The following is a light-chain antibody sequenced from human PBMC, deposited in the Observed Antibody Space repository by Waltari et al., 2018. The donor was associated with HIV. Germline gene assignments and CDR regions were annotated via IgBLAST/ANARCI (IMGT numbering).Light chain of an antibody. J-gene: IGLJ1*01. Sequence: QSVLTQPPSVSGAPGQRVTISCTGSSSNIGAGYDVPWYQQLPGTAPKLLIYGNNNRPSGVPDRFSGSKSGTSASLAVTGLQAEDEADYYCQSHDSSLSGYVFGTGTKVTVL. CDR3: QSHDSSLSGYV. V-gene: IGLV1-40*01. CDR1: SSNIGAGYD. CDR2: GNN.